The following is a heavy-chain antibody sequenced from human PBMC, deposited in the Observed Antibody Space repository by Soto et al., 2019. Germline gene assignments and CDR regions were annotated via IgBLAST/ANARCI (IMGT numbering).Heavy chain of an antibody. Sequence: QVQLVQSGADVKKPGSSGKVSCKASGGTFSSYAISWVRQAPGQGLEWMGGIIPIFGTANYAQKFQGRVTITADESTSTAYMELSSLRSEDKAVYYCARSGVPVALFDYWGQGTLVTVSS. CDR3: ARSGVPVALFDY. CDR1: GGTFSSYA. D-gene: IGHD6-19*01. CDR2: IIPIFGTA. V-gene: IGHV1-69*01. J-gene: IGHJ4*02.